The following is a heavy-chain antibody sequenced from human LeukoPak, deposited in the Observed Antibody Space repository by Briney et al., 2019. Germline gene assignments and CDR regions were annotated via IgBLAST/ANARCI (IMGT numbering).Heavy chain of an antibody. Sequence: SETLSLTCTVSGGSIRSSSYYWGWVRQPPAKGLERIEPIYGSGSTYYNPSLKSRVTISVDTSKNQFSLKLSSVTAADTAVNYGARQAGVTIFGVVIQTVDYWGQGTLVTVSS. D-gene: IGHD3-3*01. V-gene: IGHV4-39*01. CDR3: ARQAGVTIFGVVIQTVDY. J-gene: IGHJ4*02. CDR1: GGSIRSSSYY. CDR2: IYGSGST.